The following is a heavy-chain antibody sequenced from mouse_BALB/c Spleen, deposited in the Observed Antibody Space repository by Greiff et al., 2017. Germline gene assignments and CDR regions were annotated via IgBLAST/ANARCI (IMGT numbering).Heavy chain of an antibody. CDR1: GFTFSSYA. V-gene: IGHV5-6-5*01. Sequence: EVQLVESGGGLVKPGGSLKLSCAASGFTFSSYAMSWVRQTPEKRLEWVASISSGGSTYYPDSVKGRFTISRDNARNILYLQMSSLRSEDTAMYYCARGRYYGSNGAMDYWGQGTSVTVSS. CDR2: ISSGGST. CDR3: ARGRYYGSNGAMDY. J-gene: IGHJ4*01. D-gene: IGHD1-1*01.